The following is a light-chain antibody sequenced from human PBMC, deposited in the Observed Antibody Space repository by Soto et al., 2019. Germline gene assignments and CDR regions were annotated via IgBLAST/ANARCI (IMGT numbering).Light chain of an antibody. V-gene: IGKV1-33*01. CDR1: QDINSY. CDR2: DAF. J-gene: IGKJ4*01. CDR3: QQYDKLPLT. Sequence: DIQMTQSPSSLSASVGDRVTITCQASQDINSYLAWYQQKPGKAPKFLIFDAFNLGTGVPSRFSGSGSGTDFTVTISYLQPEDVATYYCQQYDKLPLTFGGGTKVEVK.